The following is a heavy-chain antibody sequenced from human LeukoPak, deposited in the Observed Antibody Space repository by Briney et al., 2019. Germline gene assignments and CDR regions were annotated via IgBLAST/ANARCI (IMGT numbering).Heavy chain of an antibody. Sequence: KVSCKASGYTFTSYGISWVRQMPGKGLEWMGIIYPGDSDTRYSPSFQGQVTISADKSISTAYLQWSSLKASDTAMYYCARHYYDYVWGSYGIDYWGQGTLVTVSS. V-gene: IGHV5-51*01. J-gene: IGHJ4*02. D-gene: IGHD3-16*01. CDR2: IYPGDSDT. CDR3: ARHYYDYVWGSYGIDY. CDR1: GYTFTSYG.